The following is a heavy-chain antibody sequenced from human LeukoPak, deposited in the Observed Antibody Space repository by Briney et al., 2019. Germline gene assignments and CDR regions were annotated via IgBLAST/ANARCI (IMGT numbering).Heavy chain of an antibody. V-gene: IGHV1-2*02. CDR3: VRDRTGESDFDY. Sequence: ASVKVSCKASGYTFTGYYMQWVRQAPGHGLEWMGWINTNSGGTNYAQKFKGRVTMTRDTSISTAYMELSRLTSDDTAVYYCVRDRTGESDFDYWGQRTLVTVSS. CDR1: GYTFTGYY. J-gene: IGHJ4*02. D-gene: IGHD7-27*01. CDR2: INTNSGGT.